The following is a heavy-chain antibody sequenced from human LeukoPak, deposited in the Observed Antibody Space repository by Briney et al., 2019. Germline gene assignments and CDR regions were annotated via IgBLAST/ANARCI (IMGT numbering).Heavy chain of an antibody. D-gene: IGHD5-18*01. CDR3: ATYRQVLLPFES. Sequence: GGSLRLSCAASGFTFSTFAMLWVRQPPGKGLEWVSSIFPSGGEIHYADSVRGRFTISRDNSKSILSLQMNSLRAEDTAIYYCATYRQVLLPFESWGQGTLVTVSS. CDR1: GFTFSTFA. CDR2: IFPSGGEI. J-gene: IGHJ4*02. V-gene: IGHV3-23*01.